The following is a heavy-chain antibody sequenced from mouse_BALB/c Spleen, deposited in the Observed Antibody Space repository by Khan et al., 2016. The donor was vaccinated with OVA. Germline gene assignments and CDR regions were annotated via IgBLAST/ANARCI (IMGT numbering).Heavy chain of an antibody. D-gene: IGHD1-1*01. CDR1: GYSITSGYA. V-gene: IGHV3-2*02. CDR2: ISYSGVT. Sequence: EVQLQESGPGLVKPSQSLSLTCTVTGYSITSGYAWNWIRQFPGNKLEWMGYISYSGVTSYTPSLKSRISITRNTSKNQFFLQLTSVTTEYTATYYCARGNYYGYYFDYWGQGTTLTVAS. CDR3: ARGNYYGYYFDY. J-gene: IGHJ2*01.